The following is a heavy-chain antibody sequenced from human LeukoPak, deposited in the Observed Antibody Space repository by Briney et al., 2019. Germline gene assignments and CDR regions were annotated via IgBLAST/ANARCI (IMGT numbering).Heavy chain of an antibody. J-gene: IGHJ6*03. Sequence: GGPLRLSCAASGFTFSNAWMSWVRQAPGKGLEWVGRIKSKTDGGTTDYAAPVKGRFTISRDDSKNTLYLQMNSLRTEDTAVYYCSTDSRIAAADTYGYHYYYMDVWGKGTTVTVSS. D-gene: IGHD6-13*01. CDR2: IKSKTDGGTT. CDR1: GFTFSNAW. V-gene: IGHV3-15*01. CDR3: STDSRIAAADTYGYHYYYMDV.